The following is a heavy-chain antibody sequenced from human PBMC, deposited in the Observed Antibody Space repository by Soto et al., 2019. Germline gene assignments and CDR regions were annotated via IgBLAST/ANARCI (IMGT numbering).Heavy chain of an antibody. V-gene: IGHV1-18*04. CDR2: ISVYTGNT. Sequence: QVQLVQSGGEVTKPGASVKVSYKSSGYTFTSYGVSWVRQAPGQGLEWLGWISVYTGNTKQAQKFQDRVTLTTEASTGTASLELRNLRSDDTAVYYCARDRCTTDRCYTHHFDVWGQGTTVTVSS. J-gene: IGHJ6*02. CDR3: ARDRCTTDRCYTHHFDV. CDR1: GYTFTSYG. D-gene: IGHD2-8*01.